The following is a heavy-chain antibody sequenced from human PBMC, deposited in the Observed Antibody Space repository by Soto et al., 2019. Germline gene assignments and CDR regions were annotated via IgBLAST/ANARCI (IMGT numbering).Heavy chain of an antibody. CDR2: INPNSGDT. D-gene: IGHD6-19*01. CDR1: GYIFTGYY. J-gene: IGHJ4*02. Sequence: ASVKVSCKASGYIFTGYYMHWVRQAPGQGLEWMGWINPNSGDTNYAQKFQGWVTMTRDTSISTGYMELSRLTFDDTAVYYCARGSRIAVAGNPFSDYGGQGTLVTVSS. CDR3: ARGSRIAVAGNPFSDY. V-gene: IGHV1-2*04.